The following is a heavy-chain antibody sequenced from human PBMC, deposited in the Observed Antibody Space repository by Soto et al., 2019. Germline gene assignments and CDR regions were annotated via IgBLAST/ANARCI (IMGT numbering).Heavy chain of an antibody. CDR2: IIPIFGTA. CDR3: ARGYYGSGRYYYYGMDV. Sequence: QVQLVQSGAEVKKPGSSVKVSCKASGGTFSSYAISWVRQAPGQGLEWMGGIIPIFGTANYAQKLQGRVTITADESTSTAYMELSSLRSEDTAVYYCARGYYGSGRYYYYGMDVWGQGTTVTVSS. CDR1: GGTFSSYA. D-gene: IGHD3-10*01. V-gene: IGHV1-69*01. J-gene: IGHJ6*02.